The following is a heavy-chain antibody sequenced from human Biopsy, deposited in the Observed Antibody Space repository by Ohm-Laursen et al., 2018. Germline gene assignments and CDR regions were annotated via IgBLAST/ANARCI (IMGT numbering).Heavy chain of an antibody. CDR3: ATKLTGYFHH. J-gene: IGHJ1*01. V-gene: IGHV1-69*06. Sequence: SVSVSCQAPRGTFSNYGVNWVRQAPGPGLEWLGGNIPILGTGNYAQKILDIVTVAADTSTSTATMELRSLRSDDTAVYYCATKLTGYFHHWGQGTLVIVSS. D-gene: IGHD3-9*01. CDR2: NIPILGTG. CDR1: RGTFSNYG.